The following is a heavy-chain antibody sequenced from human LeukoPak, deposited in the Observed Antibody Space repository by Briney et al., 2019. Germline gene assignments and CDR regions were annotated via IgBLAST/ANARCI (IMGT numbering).Heavy chain of an antibody. CDR3: ARDGKMVVPAAIGSYYYYYMDV. CDR1: GFTFSSYW. D-gene: IGHD2-2*01. CDR2: IYSGGST. Sequence: GGSLRLSYAASGFTFSSYWMSWVRQAPGKGLEWVSVIYSGGSTYYADSVKGRFTISRDNSKNTLYLQMNSLRAEDTAVYYCARDGKMVVPAAIGSYYYYYMDVWGKGTTVTVSS. J-gene: IGHJ6*03. V-gene: IGHV3-53*01.